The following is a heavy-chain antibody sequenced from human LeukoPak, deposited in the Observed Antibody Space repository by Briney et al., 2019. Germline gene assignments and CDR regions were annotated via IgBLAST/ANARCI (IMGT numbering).Heavy chain of an antibody. CDR1: GFTFSSYW. J-gene: IGHJ4*02. D-gene: IGHD5-12*01. CDR2: IKQDGSEK. Sequence: GGSLRLSCAASGFTFSSYWMSWVRQAPGKGLEWVANIKQDGSEKYYVDSVKGRFTISRDNAKNSLYLQMNSLRAEDTAVYYCARVLRGYGLNYFDYWGQGTLVTVSS. CDR3: ARVLRGYGLNYFDY. V-gene: IGHV3-7*01.